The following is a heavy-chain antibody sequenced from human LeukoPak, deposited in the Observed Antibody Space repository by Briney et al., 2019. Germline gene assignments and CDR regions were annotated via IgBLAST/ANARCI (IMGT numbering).Heavy chain of an antibody. CDR3: AXESGFGWYVSYYYYGMDV. D-gene: IGHD6-19*01. CDR1: GFTFSDYY. CDR2: ISSSGSTI. V-gene: IGHV3-11*01. J-gene: IGHJ6*02. Sequence: PGGSLRLSCAASGFTFSDYYMSWIRQAPGKGLEWVSCISSSGSTIYYADSVKGRFTISRDNAKNSLYLQMNSLRAEDTAVYYCAXESGFGWYVSYYYYGMDVWGQGTTVTVSS.